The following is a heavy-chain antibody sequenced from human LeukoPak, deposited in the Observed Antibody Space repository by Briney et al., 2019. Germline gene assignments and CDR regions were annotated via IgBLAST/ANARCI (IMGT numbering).Heavy chain of an antibody. Sequence: PSETLSLTCTVSGGSISNYYWNWIRQPPGKGLEWIGYIYYSGTTNYNPSLKSRVTIEVDTSKNQFSLKLISVTAADTAVYYCARGVYIAAAQYGYWGQGTLVTVSS. CDR1: GGSISNYY. CDR2: IYYSGTT. CDR3: ARGVYIAAAQYGY. D-gene: IGHD6-13*01. J-gene: IGHJ4*02. V-gene: IGHV4-59*01.